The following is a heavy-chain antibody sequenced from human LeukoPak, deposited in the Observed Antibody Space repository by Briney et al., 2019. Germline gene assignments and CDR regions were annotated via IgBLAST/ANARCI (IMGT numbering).Heavy chain of an antibody. CDR3: TRAPGYCSGGSCGYYFDY. D-gene: IGHD2-15*01. CDR1: GFTFGDYA. CDR2: IRSKAYGGTT. V-gene: IGHV3-49*04. J-gene: IGHJ4*02. Sequence: GGSLRLSCTASGFTFGDYAMSWVRQAPRKGLEGVGFIRSKAYGGTTEYAASVKGRFTISRDDSKSIAYLQMNSLKTEDTAVYYCTRAPGYCSGGSCGYYFDYWGQGTLVTVSS.